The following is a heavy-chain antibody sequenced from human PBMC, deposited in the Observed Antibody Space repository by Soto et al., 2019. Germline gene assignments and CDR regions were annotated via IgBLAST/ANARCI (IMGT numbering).Heavy chain of an antibody. Sequence: EVQLVESGGGLVQPGGSLRLSCAASGFTFSSYWMHWVRQAPGKGLVWVSRINSDGSSTSYADSVKGRFTISRDTAKNTLYLQMNSLRAEATAVYYCAISAARSPYSYYGMDVWGQGTTVTVSS. J-gene: IGHJ6*02. CDR3: AISAARSPYSYYGMDV. D-gene: IGHD6-6*01. CDR1: GFTFSSYW. CDR2: INSDGSST. V-gene: IGHV3-74*01.